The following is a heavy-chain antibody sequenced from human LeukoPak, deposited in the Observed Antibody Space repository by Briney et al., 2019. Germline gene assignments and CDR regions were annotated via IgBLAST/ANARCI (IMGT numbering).Heavy chain of an antibody. D-gene: IGHD3-9*01. J-gene: IGHJ6*03. CDR1: GGTFSSYA. Sequence: GASVKVSCKASGGTFSSYAISWVRQAPGQGLEWMGGIIPIFGTANYAQKFQGRVTITTDESTSTAYMELSSLRSEDTAVYYCARGSTNRYLDYYMDVWGKGTTVTVSS. CDR2: IIPIFGTA. CDR3: ARGSTNRYLDYYMDV. V-gene: IGHV1-69*05.